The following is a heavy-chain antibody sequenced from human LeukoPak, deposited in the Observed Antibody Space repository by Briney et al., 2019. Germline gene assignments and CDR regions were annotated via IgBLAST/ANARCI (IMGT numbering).Heavy chain of an antibody. J-gene: IGHJ4*02. D-gene: IGHD1-26*01. Sequence: GGSLRLSCAASGFTVSSNYMSWVRQAPGKGLEWVSVIYSSGSTYYADSVKGRFTISRDNSKNTLYLQMSSLRAEDTAVYYCARREPSGRYYINWGQGTLVTVSS. CDR2: IYSSGST. CDR1: GFTVSSNY. CDR3: ARREPSGRYYIN. V-gene: IGHV3-53*01.